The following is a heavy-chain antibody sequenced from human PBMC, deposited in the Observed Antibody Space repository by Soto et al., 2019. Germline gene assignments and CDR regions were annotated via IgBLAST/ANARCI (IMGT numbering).Heavy chain of an antibody. CDR1: RFMFSSAW. V-gene: IGHV3-15*01. D-gene: IGHD1-1*01. CDR2: IKAKIDGETT. CDR3: VEGWNVF. Sequence: EVYMVECGGDLVEPGGSLRLSYEASRFMFSSAWVSWVSQAPGKGLEWVGRIKAKIDGETTDYAEFVQGRLIILRDDSKNTVCLEMNSLKTEDTAVYFCVEGWNVFWGQGTLVTVSS. J-gene: IGHJ4*02.